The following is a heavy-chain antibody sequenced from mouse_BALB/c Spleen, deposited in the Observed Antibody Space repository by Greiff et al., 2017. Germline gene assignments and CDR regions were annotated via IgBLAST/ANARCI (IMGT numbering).Heavy chain of an antibody. CDR3: ARGGYRYDVWFAY. D-gene: IGHD2-14*01. CDR1: GFTFSSYA. Sequence: EVQLMESGGGLVKPGGSLKLSCAASGFTFSSYAMSWVRQTPEKRLEWVASISSGGSTYYPDSVKGRFTISRDNARNILYLQMSSLRSEDTAMYYCARGGYRYDVWFAYWGQGTLVTVSA. V-gene: IGHV5-6-5*01. CDR2: ISSGGST. J-gene: IGHJ3*01.